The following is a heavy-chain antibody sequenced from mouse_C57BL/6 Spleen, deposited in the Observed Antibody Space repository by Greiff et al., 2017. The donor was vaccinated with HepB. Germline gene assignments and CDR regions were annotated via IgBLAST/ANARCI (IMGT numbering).Heavy chain of an antibody. CDR3: ARVPYYYGSSHYYAMDY. CDR2: IYPGDGDT. V-gene: IGHV1-82*01. Sequence: QVQLQQSGPELVKPGASVKISCKASGYAFSSSWMNWVKQRPGKGLEWIGRIYPGDGDTNYNGKFKGKATLTADKSSSTAYMQLSSLTSEDSAVYFGARVPYYYGSSHYYAMDYWGQGTSVTVSS. CDR1: GYAFSSSW. D-gene: IGHD1-1*01. J-gene: IGHJ4*01.